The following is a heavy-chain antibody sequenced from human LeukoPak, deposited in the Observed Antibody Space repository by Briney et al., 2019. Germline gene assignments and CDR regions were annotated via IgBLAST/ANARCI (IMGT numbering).Heavy chain of an antibody. J-gene: IGHJ4*02. CDR1: GFTFSDYG. V-gene: IGHV3-33*01. CDR3: ARWRAGIAVAVDY. Sequence: GGSLRLSCAASGFTFSDYGIHWVRQAPGKGLEWVALIWYDGSNKFYADSVKGRFTISRDNSKNTLYLQMNSLRAEDTAVYYCARWRAGIAVAVDYWGQGTLVTVSS. D-gene: IGHD6-19*01. CDR2: IWYDGSNK.